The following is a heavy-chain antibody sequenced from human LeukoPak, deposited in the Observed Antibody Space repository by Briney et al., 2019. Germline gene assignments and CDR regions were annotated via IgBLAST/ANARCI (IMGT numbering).Heavy chain of an antibody. D-gene: IGHD2-15*01. CDR1: GYTFTSYA. CDR2: INPNSGGT. Sequence: ASVKVSCKASGYTFTSYAMNWVRQAPGQGLEWMGWINPNSGGTNYAQKFQGRVTMTRDTSISTAYMELSRLRSDDTAVYYCARARDYFCSGGSCHGEIDYWGQGTLVTVSS. V-gene: IGHV1-2*02. J-gene: IGHJ4*02. CDR3: ARARDYFCSGGSCHGEIDY.